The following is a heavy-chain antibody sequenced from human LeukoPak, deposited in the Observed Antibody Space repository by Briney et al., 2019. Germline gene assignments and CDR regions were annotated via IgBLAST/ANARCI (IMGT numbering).Heavy chain of an antibody. D-gene: IGHD3-22*01. CDR1: GFTFSSYW. Sequence: PGGSLRLSCAASGFTFSSYWMHWVRQAPGKGLEWVSAISGSGGNTKHADSVKGRFTISRDNSKNTLYLQMNSLRAEDTAVYYCAKAFYDSSGYYYEGYFQHWGQGTLVTVSS. CDR3: AKAFYDSSGYYYEGYFQH. CDR2: ISGSGGNT. V-gene: IGHV3-23*01. J-gene: IGHJ1*01.